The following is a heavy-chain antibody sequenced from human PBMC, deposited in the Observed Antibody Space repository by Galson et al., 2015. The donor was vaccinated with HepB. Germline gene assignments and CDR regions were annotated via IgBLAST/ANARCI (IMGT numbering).Heavy chain of an antibody. D-gene: IGHD6-13*01. CDR2: TFYRSEWYN. V-gene: IGHV6-1*01. CDR3: ARDRGSRWDNWFDP. J-gene: IGHJ5*02. Sequence: CAISGDSVSSNSVAWNWIRQSPSRGLEWLGRTFYRSEWYNNYAVSVKSRITINGDTSKNQFSLHLNSVTPEDTAVYYFARDRGSRWDNWFDPWGQGTLVIVSS. CDR1: GDSVSSNSVA.